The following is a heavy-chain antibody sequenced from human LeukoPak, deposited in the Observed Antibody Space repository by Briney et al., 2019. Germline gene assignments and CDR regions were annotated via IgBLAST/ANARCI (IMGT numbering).Heavy chain of an antibody. D-gene: IGHD2-2*02. Sequence: PGGSLRLSCAASGFTFSNYAITWVRQAPGKGLEWVSLISWDGGSTYYADSVKGRFTISRDNSKNSLYLQMNSLRTEDTALYYCAKDMSMTDHTDFDYWGQGTLVTVSS. V-gene: IGHV3-43*01. CDR2: ISWDGGST. CDR3: AKDMSMTDHTDFDY. CDR1: GFTFSNYA. J-gene: IGHJ4*02.